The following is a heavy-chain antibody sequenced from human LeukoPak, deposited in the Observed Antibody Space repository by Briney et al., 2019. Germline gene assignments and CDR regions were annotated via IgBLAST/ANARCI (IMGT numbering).Heavy chain of an antibody. CDR2: IWYDGSNK. Sequence: QPGRSLRLSCAAPGFTFSSYGMHWVRQAPGKGLEWVAVIWYDGSNKYYADSVKGRFTISRDNSKNTLYLQMNSLRAEDTAAYYCARDWEGYCSSTSCYGIYYWGQGTLVTVSS. V-gene: IGHV3-33*01. J-gene: IGHJ4*02. CDR3: ARDWEGYCSSTSCYGIYY. D-gene: IGHD2-2*01. CDR1: GFTFSSYG.